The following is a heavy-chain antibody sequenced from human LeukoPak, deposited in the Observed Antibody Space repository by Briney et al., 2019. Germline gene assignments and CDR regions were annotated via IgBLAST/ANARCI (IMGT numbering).Heavy chain of an antibody. D-gene: IGHD2-2*01. CDR1: GFTLSSSA. V-gene: IGHV3-23*01. CDR2: ITDNGGST. CDR3: ATVGGSCSSSNCYAYFDY. J-gene: IGHJ4*02. Sequence: PGGSLRLSCAASGFTLSSSAMTWVRQAPGKGLDWVSIITDNGGSTFYADSAMGRSTISRDTSKNTLYLQMNSLRADDTAVYYCATVGGSCSSSNCYAYFDYWGQGTLVTVSS.